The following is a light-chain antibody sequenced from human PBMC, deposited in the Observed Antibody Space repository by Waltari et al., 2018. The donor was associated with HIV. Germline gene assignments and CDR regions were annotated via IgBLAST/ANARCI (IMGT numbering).Light chain of an antibody. Sequence: QSAPTQPASVSGSPGQSITISCTGTSSDVGTYHLVSWYQQYPGKAPKVMIYEDTKRPSGVSTRFSGSKSGNTASLTISGLQADDEADYYCCAHAGSDTYVFGTGTKVSVL. CDR3: CAHAGSDTYV. CDR2: EDT. CDR1: SSDVGTYHL. V-gene: IGLV2-23*01. J-gene: IGLJ1*01.